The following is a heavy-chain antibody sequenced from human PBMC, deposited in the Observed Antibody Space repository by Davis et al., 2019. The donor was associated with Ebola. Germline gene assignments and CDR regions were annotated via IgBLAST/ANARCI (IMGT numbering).Heavy chain of an antibody. D-gene: IGHD2-15*01. Sequence: PSETLSLTCAASGFTFSSYAMSWVRQAPGKGLEWVSVIYSGGSTYYADSVKGRFTISRDNSKNTLYLQMNSLRAEDTAVYYCARISRRGYCSGGSCYYYYGMDVWGQGTTVTVSS. J-gene: IGHJ6*02. V-gene: IGHV3-53*01. CDR3: ARISRRGYCSGGSCYYYYGMDV. CDR1: GFTFSSYA. CDR2: IYSGGST.